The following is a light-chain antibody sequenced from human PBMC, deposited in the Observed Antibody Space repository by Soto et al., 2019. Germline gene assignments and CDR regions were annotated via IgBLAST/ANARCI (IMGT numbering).Light chain of an antibody. V-gene: IGKV3-20*01. CDR2: GAS. CDR1: QSVSSSY. J-gene: IGKJ1*01. CDR3: QPYGSAPRT. Sequence: EIVLTQSPGTLSLSPGERATLSCRASQSVSSSYLAWYQQKPGQAPRLLIYGASSRATGIPDRFSGSGSGTDITLTTRTLEPEEFVEYFCQPYGSAPRTFGQRAKVEIK.